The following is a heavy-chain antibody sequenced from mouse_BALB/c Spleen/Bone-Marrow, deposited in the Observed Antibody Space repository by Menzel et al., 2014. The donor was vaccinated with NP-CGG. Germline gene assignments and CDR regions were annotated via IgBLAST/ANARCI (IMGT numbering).Heavy chain of an antibody. D-gene: IGHD1-1*01. CDR1: GYAFTNYL. CDR2: INPGSGGP. CDR3: AIWITTRYFDY. Sequence: QVQLQQSGAELVRPGTSVKVSCKASGYAFTNYLIEWVKQRPGQGLEWIGVINPGSGGPNYNEKFKGKATLTADKSSXTAYMQLSSLTSDDSAVYFCAIWITTRYFDYWGQGTTLTVSS. V-gene: IGHV1-54*01. J-gene: IGHJ2*01.